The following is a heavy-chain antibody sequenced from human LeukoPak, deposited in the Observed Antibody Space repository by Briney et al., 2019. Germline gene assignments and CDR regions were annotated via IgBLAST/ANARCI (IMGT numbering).Heavy chain of an antibody. D-gene: IGHD3-10*01. CDR2: IWYDGSNK. CDR1: GFTFSSYG. J-gene: IGHJ4*02. CDR3: ARGSLNYYASGSYYMVF. Sequence: PGRSLRLSCAASGFTFSSYGMHWVRQAPGKGLEWVAVIWYDGSNKYYADSVKGRFTISRDNSKNTLYLQMNSLRAEDTAVYYCARGSLNYYASGSYYMVFWGQGTLVTVSS. V-gene: IGHV3-33*01.